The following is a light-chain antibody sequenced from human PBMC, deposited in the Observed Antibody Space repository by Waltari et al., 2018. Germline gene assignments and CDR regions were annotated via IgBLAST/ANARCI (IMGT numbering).Light chain of an antibody. Sequence: QSALTQPASVSGSPGQSITISCTGTSSDVCGYNYVSWYQQNPGKAPKLMIYDVSNRPSGVSNRFSGSKSGNTASLTISGLQAEDEADYYCSSYTSSRDVVFGGGTKLTVL. CDR2: DVS. CDR1: SSDVCGYNY. J-gene: IGLJ2*01. CDR3: SSYTSSRDVV. V-gene: IGLV2-14*01.